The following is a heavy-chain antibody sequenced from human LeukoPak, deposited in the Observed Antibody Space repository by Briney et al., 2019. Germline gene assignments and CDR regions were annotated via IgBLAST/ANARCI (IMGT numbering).Heavy chain of an antibody. V-gene: IGHV3-74*01. Sequence: GGSLRLSCAASGFTFSSYWMHWVRQAPGKGLVWVSRINSDGSSTSYADSVKGRFTISRDNAKNSLYLQMNSLRAEDTAVYYCARDRGYGAFDIWGQGTMVTVSS. J-gene: IGHJ3*02. D-gene: IGHD3-16*01. CDR1: GFTFSSYW. CDR2: INSDGSST. CDR3: ARDRGYGAFDI.